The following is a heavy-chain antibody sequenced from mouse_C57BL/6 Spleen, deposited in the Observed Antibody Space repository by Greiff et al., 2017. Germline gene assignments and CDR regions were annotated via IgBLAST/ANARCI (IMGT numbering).Heavy chain of an antibody. Sequence: EVKLQEFGGGLVQPKGSLKLSCAASGFSFNTYAMNWVRQAPGKGLEWVARIRSKSNNYATYYADSVKDRFTISRDDSESMLYLQMNNLKTEDTAMYYCVRELLRCYAMDYWGQGTSVTVSS. CDR3: VRELLRCYAMDY. CDR2: IRSKSNNYAT. D-gene: IGHD1-1*01. V-gene: IGHV10-1*01. J-gene: IGHJ4*01. CDR1: GFSFNTYA.